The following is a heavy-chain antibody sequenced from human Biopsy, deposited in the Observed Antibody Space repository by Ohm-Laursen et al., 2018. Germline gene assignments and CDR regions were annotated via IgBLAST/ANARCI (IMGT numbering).Heavy chain of an antibody. CDR3: ALGGGSYVNFDY. D-gene: IGHD1-26*01. V-gene: IGHV4-59*01. Sequence: TLSLTCAVSVGSISNYFWPWIRQPPGKGLEWIGYFRFEDRTSYNSSLKSRVTISADTSKNQFSLRLSSVTAADTAVYYCALGGGSYVNFDYWGQGTLVTVSS. J-gene: IGHJ4*02. CDR2: FRFEDRT. CDR1: VGSISNYF.